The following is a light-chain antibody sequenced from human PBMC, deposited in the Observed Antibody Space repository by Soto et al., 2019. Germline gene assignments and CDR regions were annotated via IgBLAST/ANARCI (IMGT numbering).Light chain of an antibody. V-gene: IGKV1-5*03. Sequence: DIQMTQSPSTLSASVGDRVTITCRASQSIGSSLAWYQQKPGKAPNLLIYKAFSLESGVPSRFSGSGSGAEFTLTISRLPPDDFATYYCQQNSLSPWTFGQGTKVESK. CDR2: KAF. J-gene: IGKJ1*01. CDR3: QQNSLSPWT. CDR1: QSIGSS.